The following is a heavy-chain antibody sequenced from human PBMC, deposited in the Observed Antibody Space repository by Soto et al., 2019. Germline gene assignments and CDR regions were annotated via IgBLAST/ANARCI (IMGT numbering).Heavy chain of an antibody. CDR1: GYSFTSYW. J-gene: IGHJ4*02. D-gene: IGHD3-10*02. V-gene: IGHV5-51*01. Sequence: GESLKISCKGFGYSFTSYWIGWVRQMPGKGPEWMGVIYPGDSDTRYSPSFEGQVTISVDKSISTAYLQWSSLKASDTAMYYCARRFTMCGGFDYWGQGTMVTVSS. CDR2: IYPGDSDT. CDR3: ARRFTMCGGFDY.